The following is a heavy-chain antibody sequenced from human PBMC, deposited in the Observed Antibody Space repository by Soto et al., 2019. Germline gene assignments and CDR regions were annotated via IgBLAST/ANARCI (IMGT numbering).Heavy chain of an antibody. V-gene: IGHV2-5*01. J-gene: IGHJ6*02. CDR3: AHGSPRLRYCSSTSCYTEGYGMDV. Sequence: QITLKESGPTLVKPTQPLTLTCTFSGFSLSTSGAGVGCIRQPPGTALEWPALIYWNDDKRYSPSLKSRLTISKDSRKSQVVRTMTNRDPVDTAAYYCAHGSPRLRYCSSTSCYTEGYGMDVWGQGTTVTVSS. CDR1: GFSLSTSGAG. D-gene: IGHD2-2*01. CDR2: IYWNDDK.